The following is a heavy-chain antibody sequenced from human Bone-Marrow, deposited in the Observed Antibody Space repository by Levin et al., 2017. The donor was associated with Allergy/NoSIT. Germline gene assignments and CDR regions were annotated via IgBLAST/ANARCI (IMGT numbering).Heavy chain of an antibody. V-gene: IGHV5-51*01. CDR1: GYTFSNYW. CDR3: ARRRSLLAGWAEFDY. D-gene: IGHD6-19*01. Sequence: NPGGSLRLSCQASGYTFSNYWIGWVRQMPGKGLEWVGIIYPSDSDTRYGPSFQGQVTISVDKSINTSYLQWSSLRPSDTAIYYCARRRSLLAGWAEFDYWGQGALVLVSS. CDR2: IYPSDSDT. J-gene: IGHJ4*02.